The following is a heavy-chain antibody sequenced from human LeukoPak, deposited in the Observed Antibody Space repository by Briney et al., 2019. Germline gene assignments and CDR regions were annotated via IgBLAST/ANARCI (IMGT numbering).Heavy chain of an antibody. D-gene: IGHD6-19*01. J-gene: IGHJ4*02. V-gene: IGHV4-30-4*01. Sequence: KASQTLSLTCTVSGGSISSGDYYWSWIRQPPGKGLEWIGYIYYSGSTYYNPSLKSRVTISVDTSKNQFSLKLSSVTAADTAVYYCAKATPLYSSGWYRPRFFDYWGQGTLVTVSS. CDR2: IYYSGST. CDR1: GGSISSGDYY. CDR3: AKATPLYSSGWYRPRFFDY.